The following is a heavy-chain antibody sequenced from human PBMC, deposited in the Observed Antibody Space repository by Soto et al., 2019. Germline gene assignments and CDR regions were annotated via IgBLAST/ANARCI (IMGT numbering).Heavy chain of an antibody. CDR3: AKALGYCSGGRCYPHGSYYGMDV. D-gene: IGHD2-15*01. Sequence: QVQLVESGGGVVQPGRSLRLSCAASGFTFSSFGMHWVRQAPGKGLVWVAVISYEGNNKYYADSVKGRFTISSDNSMNSLYLHMTSLGAEDTAVYYCAKALGYCSGGRCYPHGSYYGMDVWGQGTTVTVSS. CDR1: GFTFSSFG. V-gene: IGHV3-30*18. J-gene: IGHJ6*02. CDR2: ISYEGNNK.